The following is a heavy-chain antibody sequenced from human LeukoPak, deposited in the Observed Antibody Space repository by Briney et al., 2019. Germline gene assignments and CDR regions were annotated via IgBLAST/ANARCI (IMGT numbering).Heavy chain of an antibody. CDR2: INPSSGRT. CDR1: GYTFTGYY. J-gene: IGHJ6*03. D-gene: IGHD2-2*01. Sequence: ASVKVSCKASGYTFTGYYMHWVRQAPGQGLEWMGWINPSSGRTNYAQNFQDRVAMTRDTSISTAYMELSSLRSDDTTVYYCARGSSIHVLLYHYYYMDVWGKGTTVAVSS. V-gene: IGHV1-2*02. CDR3: ARGSSIHVLLYHYYYMDV.